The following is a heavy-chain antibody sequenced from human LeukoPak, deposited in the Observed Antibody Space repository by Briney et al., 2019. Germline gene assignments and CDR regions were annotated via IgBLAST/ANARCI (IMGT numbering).Heavy chain of an antibody. CDR2: ISYDESRI. CDR1: GFTFSTHG. D-gene: IGHD3-22*01. J-gene: IGHJ3*02. V-gene: IGHV3-30*03. CDR3: AEPRRRYHDSSVFDT. Sequence: PGGSLRLSCAASGFTFSTHGMHWVRQAPGKGLEWVAIISYDESRIYYVDSVKGRFTISRDNSRNTLYLQMNSLRTEDTAVYYCAEPRRRYHDSSVFDTWGQGTMVSVSS.